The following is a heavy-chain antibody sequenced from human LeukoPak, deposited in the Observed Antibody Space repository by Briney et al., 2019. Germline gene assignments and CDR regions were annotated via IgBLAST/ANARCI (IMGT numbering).Heavy chain of an antibody. D-gene: IGHD3-9*01. J-gene: IGHJ3*02. CDR1: GYTFTSYG. CDR3: ARANFDWSNDAFDI. V-gene: IGHV1-18*01. CDR2: ISAYNGNT. Sequence: ASVKVSCKASGYTFTSYGISWVRQAPGQGLEWMGWISAYNGNTNYAQKLQGRVTMTTDTSTSTAYVELRSLRSGDTAVYYCARANFDWSNDAFDIWGQGTMVTVSS.